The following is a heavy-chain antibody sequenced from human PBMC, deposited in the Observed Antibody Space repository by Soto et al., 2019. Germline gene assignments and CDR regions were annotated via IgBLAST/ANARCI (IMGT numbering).Heavy chain of an antibody. V-gene: IGHV4-59*01. Sequence: SETLSLTCTVSGGSISSYYWSWIRQPPGKGLEWIGYIYYSGSTNYNPSLKSRVTMSVDTSKNQFSLKLSSVTAADTAVYYCARDTGGGWGWLDPWGQGALVTVSS. CDR1: GGSISSYY. CDR3: ARDTGGGWGWLDP. J-gene: IGHJ5*02. CDR2: IYYSGST. D-gene: IGHD2-8*02.